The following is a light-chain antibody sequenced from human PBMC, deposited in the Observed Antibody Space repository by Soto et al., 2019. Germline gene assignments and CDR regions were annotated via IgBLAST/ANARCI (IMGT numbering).Light chain of an antibody. CDR1: QSISSR. J-gene: IGKJ3*01. Sequence: DIQMTQSPSTLSASVGDRVTITCRASQSISSRLAWYQQKPGKAPKLLIYKASSLESGVPSRFSGSESGTEFALTISSLQPDDFATYFCQQHLTYPFTFGPGTKVDIK. CDR3: QQHLTYPFT. V-gene: IGKV1-5*03. CDR2: KAS.